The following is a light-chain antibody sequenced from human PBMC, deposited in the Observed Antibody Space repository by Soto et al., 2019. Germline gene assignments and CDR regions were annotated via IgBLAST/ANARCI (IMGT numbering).Light chain of an antibody. Sequence: EIVLAQSPGTLSLSPGERATLSCRASQSVSSNYLAWYQQKPGQAPRLLIYAASSRATGIPDRFSGSGSGTDFTLTISRLEPEDCAVYYCQQYGSSRWTFGQGAKGEV. CDR1: QSVSSNY. V-gene: IGKV3-20*01. CDR3: QQYGSSRWT. CDR2: AAS. J-gene: IGKJ1*01.